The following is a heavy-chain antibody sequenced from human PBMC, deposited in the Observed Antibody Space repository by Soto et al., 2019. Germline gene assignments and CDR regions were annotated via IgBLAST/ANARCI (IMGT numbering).Heavy chain of an antibody. CDR1: GGTFSSYA. CDR2: IIPIFGTA. V-gene: IGHV1-69*13. J-gene: IGHJ4*02. D-gene: IGHD4-17*01. CDR3: ARDWAYGDYRYYFDY. Sequence: ASVKVSCKASGGTFSSYAISWVRQAPGQGLEWMGGIIPIFGTANYAQKFQGRVTITADESTSTAYMELSSLRSEDTAVYYCARDWAYGDYRYYFDYWGQGTLVTVSS.